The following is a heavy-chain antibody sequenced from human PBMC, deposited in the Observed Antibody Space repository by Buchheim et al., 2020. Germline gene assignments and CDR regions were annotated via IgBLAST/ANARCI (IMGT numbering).Heavy chain of an antibody. J-gene: IGHJ6*02. CDR2: ISSSSSYT. Sequence: QVQLVESGGGLVKPGGSLRLSCAASGFTFSDYYMSWIRQAPGKGLEWVSYISSSSSYTNYADSVKGRFTISRDHAKNSLYLQMNSLRAEDTAVYYCARDLMYSSRSVYGMDVWGQGTT. V-gene: IGHV3-11*06. CDR3: ARDLMYSSRSVYGMDV. CDR1: GFTFSDYY. D-gene: IGHD6-13*01.